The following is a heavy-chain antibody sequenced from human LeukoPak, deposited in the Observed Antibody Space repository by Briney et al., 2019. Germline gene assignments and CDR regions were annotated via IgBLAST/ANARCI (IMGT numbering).Heavy chain of an antibody. D-gene: IGHD6-19*01. CDR2: INHSGST. CDR1: GGSFSGYY. V-gene: IGHV4-34*01. J-gene: IGHJ4*02. Sequence: SETLSLTCAVYGGSFSGYYWSRIRQPPGKGLEWIGEINHSGSTNYNPSLKSRVTISVDTSKNQFSLKLSSVTAADTAVYYCARGRYEQWLDPGSFDYWGQGTLVTVSS. CDR3: ARGRYEQWLDPGSFDY.